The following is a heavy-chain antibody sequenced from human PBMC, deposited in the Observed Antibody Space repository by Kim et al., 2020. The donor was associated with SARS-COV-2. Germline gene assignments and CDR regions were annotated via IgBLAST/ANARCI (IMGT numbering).Heavy chain of an antibody. Sequence: TPSLKSRVTITVDTSKNQFSLKLSSWTAAATAVYYCARRRSASETYFDYWGQGTLVTVSS. CDR3: ARRRSASETYFDY. D-gene: IGHD2-15*01. J-gene: IGHJ4*02. V-gene: IGHV4-39*01.